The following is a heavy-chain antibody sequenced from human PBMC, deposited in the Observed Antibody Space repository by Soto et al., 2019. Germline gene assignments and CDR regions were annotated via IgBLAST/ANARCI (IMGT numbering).Heavy chain of an antibody. D-gene: IGHD6-19*01. V-gene: IGHV2-5*02. J-gene: IGHJ4*02. CDR3: AHGSGWLSDY. CDR2: IYWDDNN. CDR1: GFSLTSTAVG. Sequence: QITLKESGPTLVKPTQTLTLICTFSGFSLTSTAVGVNWIRQPPGKALEWLALIYWDDNNQYNPSLKSRLTVTKDTSKNQVVLTMTNMDPVDTATYYCAHGSGWLSDYWGQGTLVTVSS.